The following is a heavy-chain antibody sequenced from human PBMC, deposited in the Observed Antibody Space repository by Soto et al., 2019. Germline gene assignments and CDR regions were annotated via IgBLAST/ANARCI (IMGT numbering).Heavy chain of an antibody. V-gene: IGHV1-3*01. Sequence: ASVKVSCKASGYTFTSYAMHWVRQAPGQRLEWMGWINAGNGNTKYSQKFQGRVTITRYTSASTAYMELSSLRSEDTAVYYCARAPQDSEYFQHWGQGTLVTVSS. CDR3: ARAPQDSEYFQH. CDR1: GYTFTSYA. CDR2: INAGNGNT. J-gene: IGHJ1*01.